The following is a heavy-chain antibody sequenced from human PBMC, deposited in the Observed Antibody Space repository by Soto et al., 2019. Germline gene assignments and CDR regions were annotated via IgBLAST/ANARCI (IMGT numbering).Heavy chain of an antibody. CDR1: GASVTSHY. D-gene: IGHD2-15*01. Sequence: PSETLSITCSFSGASVTSHYLTWIRQYPERGLEWMGYMHYRGTTNYNPALKSRIPISVDTSANQFSLRLTSVTAADTAVYYCARDAPGVAPHWGQGALVTVSS. J-gene: IGHJ4*02. V-gene: IGHV4-59*02. CDR3: ARDAPGVAPH. CDR2: MHYRGTT.